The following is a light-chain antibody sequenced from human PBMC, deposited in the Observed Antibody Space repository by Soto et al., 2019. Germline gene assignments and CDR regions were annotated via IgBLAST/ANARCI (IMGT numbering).Light chain of an antibody. CDR3: QQYNSYSVYT. CDR2: DAS. Sequence: DIKMTQSPSTMSASVGDRVTITCRASQSISSWLAWYQQKPGKAPKLLIYDASSLESGVPSRFSGSGSETEFTLTISSLQPDDFATYYCQQYNSYSVYTFGQGTKLEIK. V-gene: IGKV1-5*01. J-gene: IGKJ2*01. CDR1: QSISSW.